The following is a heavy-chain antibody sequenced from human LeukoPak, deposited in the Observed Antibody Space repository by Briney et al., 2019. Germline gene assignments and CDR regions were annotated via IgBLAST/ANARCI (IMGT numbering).Heavy chain of an antibody. CDR3: ARDDGGNLNDAFDI. J-gene: IGHJ3*02. CDR2: ISGSGGST. D-gene: IGHD4-23*01. CDR1: GFTFSSYS. V-gene: IGHV3-21*01. Sequence: GGSLRLSCAASGFTFSSYSMNWVRQAPGKGLEWVSAISGSGGSTYYADSVKGRFTISRDNAENSVYLQMNNLGAEDTAIYYCARDDGGNLNDAFDIWGPGTMVTVS.